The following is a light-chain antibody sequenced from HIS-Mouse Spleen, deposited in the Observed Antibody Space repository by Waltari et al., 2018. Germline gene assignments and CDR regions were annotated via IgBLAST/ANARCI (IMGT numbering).Light chain of an antibody. J-gene: IGLJ2*01. V-gene: IGLV2-23*01. Sequence: QSALTQPRSVSGSPGQSVTISCTGTSSDVGSYNLVSWYQQHPGKAPKLMIYEGSKRSSGVSNRFSGSKSGNTASLTISGLQAEDEADYYCCSYAGSSTVVFGGGTKLTVL. CDR3: CSYAGSSTVV. CDR2: EGS. CDR1: SSDVGSYNL.